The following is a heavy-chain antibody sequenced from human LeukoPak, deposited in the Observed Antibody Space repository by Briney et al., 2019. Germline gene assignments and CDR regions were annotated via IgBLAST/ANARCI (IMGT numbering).Heavy chain of an antibody. V-gene: IGHV5-51*01. J-gene: IGHJ6*03. CDR3: ARTYYYDSSGYYSDYYYYYMDV. Sequence: GGSLKISCKGSGYSFTSYWIGWVRQMPGKGLEWMGIIYPGDSDTRYSPSFQGQVTISADKSISTAYLQWSSLKVSDTAMYYCARTYYYDSSGYYSDYYYYYMDVWGKGTTVTVSS. CDR2: IYPGDSDT. D-gene: IGHD3-22*01. CDR1: GYSFTSYW.